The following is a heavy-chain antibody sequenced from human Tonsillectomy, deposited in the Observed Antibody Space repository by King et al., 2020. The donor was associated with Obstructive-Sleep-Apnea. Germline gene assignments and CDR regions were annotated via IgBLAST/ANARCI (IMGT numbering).Heavy chain of an antibody. V-gene: IGHV4-59*01. CDR2: IYYIGST. Sequence: QLQESGPGLVKPSETLSLTCTVSDGSISNYYWTWIRQPPGKGLEWIGYIYYIGSTNCNPSLKSRVTVSVDTSKNQLSRNLTSVTAADTAGYYCARGVPRSKLESGWAPFDIWGQGTMVTVSS. CDR1: DGSISNYY. D-gene: IGHD6-19*01. J-gene: IGHJ3*02. CDR3: ARGVPRSKLESGWAPFDI.